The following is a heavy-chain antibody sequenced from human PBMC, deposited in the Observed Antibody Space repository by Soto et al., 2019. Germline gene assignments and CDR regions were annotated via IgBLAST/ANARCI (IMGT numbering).Heavy chain of an antibody. Sequence: QVQLVQSGAEVKRPGSSVKDSCEASGGTFSSLGFTWVRQAPGQGLEWMGGIIPISGRTTFAPKFLGRVTSTADESTRTTYLELTALTSDETAIYYCASRGTQGRWLEFADYWGQGTLVTVSS. CDR3: ASRGTQGRWLEFADY. J-gene: IGHJ4*02. D-gene: IGHD5-12*01. CDR1: GGTFSSLG. V-gene: IGHV1-69*01. CDR2: IIPISGRT.